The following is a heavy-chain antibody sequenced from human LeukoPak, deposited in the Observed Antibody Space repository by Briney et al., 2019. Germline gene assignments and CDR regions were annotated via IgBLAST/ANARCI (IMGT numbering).Heavy chain of an antibody. Sequence: GGSLRLSCAASGFTFSSYAMHWVRQAPGKGLEWVAVISYDGSNKYYADSVKGRFTISRDNSKNTLYLQMNSLRAEDTAVYYCSTLVTTVTTSSLDGMDVWGQGTTVTVSS. J-gene: IGHJ6*02. CDR2: ISYDGSNK. D-gene: IGHD4-17*01. V-gene: IGHV3-30-3*01. CDR1: GFTFSSYA. CDR3: STLVTTVTTSSLDGMDV.